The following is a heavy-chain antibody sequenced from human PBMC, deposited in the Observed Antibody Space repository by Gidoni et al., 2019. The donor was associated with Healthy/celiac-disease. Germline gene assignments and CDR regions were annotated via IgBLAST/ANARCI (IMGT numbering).Heavy chain of an antibody. J-gene: IGHJ4*02. CDR2: IYHSGST. D-gene: IGHD1-26*01. CDR3: ARVSVVGATDD. Sequence: QVPLQESVPGLMKPSETLSLTCAVSGYSISSGYYWGWIRQPPGKGLEWIGSIYHSGSTYYNPSLKSRVTISVDTSKNQFSLKLSAVTAADTAVYYCARVSVVGATDDWGQGTLVTVSS. V-gene: IGHV4-38-2*01. CDR1: GYSISSGYY.